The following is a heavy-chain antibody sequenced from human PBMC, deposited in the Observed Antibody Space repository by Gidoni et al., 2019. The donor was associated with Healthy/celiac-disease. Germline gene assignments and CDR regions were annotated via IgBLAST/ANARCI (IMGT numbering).Heavy chain of an antibody. CDR3: ARAPGIAVAGHVGY. Sequence: QVQLVESGGGVVQPGRSLSLSCAASGFTFSSYAMHWVRQAPGKGLEWVAVISYDGSNKYYADSVKGRFTISRDNSKNTLYLQMNSLRAEDTAVYYCARAPGIAVAGHVGYWGQGTLVTVSS. CDR2: ISYDGSNK. V-gene: IGHV3-30-3*01. J-gene: IGHJ4*02. CDR1: GFTFSSYA. D-gene: IGHD6-19*01.